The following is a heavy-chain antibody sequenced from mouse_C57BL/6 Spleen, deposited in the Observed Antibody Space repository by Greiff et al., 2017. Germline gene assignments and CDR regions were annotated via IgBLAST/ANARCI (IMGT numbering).Heavy chain of an antibody. CDR2: INPNNGGT. V-gene: IGHV1-18*01. CDR1: GYTFTDYN. J-gene: IGHJ2*01. Sequence: EVQLQQSGPELVKPGASVKIPCKASGYTFTDYNMDWVKQSHGTSLEWIGDINPNNGGTTYNQKFKGKATLTVDKSSITAYMELRSLTSEDTAVYYCAREGYYGSSLFFDYWGQGTTLTVSS. D-gene: IGHD1-1*01. CDR3: AREGYYGSSLFFDY.